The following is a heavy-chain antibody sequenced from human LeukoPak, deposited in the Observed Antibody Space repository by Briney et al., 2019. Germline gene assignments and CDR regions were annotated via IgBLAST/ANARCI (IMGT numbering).Heavy chain of an antibody. J-gene: IGHJ4*02. CDR3: TRDYYGSGSYLSGY. CDR1: GFTFGDYA. D-gene: IGHD3-10*01. CDR2: IRSKAYGGTT. V-gene: IGHV3-49*04. Sequence: PGGSLRLSCTASGFTFGDYAMSWVRQAPGKGLEWVGFIRSKAYGGTTEYAASVKGRFTISRDDSKSIAYLQMNSLKTEDTAVYYCTRDYYGSGSYLSGYWGQGTLVTVSS.